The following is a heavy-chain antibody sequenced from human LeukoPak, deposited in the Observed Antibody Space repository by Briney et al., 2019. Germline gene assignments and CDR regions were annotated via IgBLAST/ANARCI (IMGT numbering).Heavy chain of an antibody. CDR2: ICAGNGNT. D-gene: IGHD3-22*01. Sequence: ASVKVSCKASGYTFTSYAIHWVRQAPGQRLEWMGWICAGNGNTKYSQNFQGRVTFISNTSATTAFMELSSLRSEDAAVYYCARVRASGYDYWGQGTLVTVSS. V-gene: IGHV1-3*01. CDR3: ARVRASGYDY. CDR1: GYTFTSYA. J-gene: IGHJ4*02.